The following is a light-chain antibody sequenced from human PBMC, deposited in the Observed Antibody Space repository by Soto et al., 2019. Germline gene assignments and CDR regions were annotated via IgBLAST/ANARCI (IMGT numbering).Light chain of an antibody. CDR1: QSLLHSNGYNY. CDR2: LGS. CDR3: MQSLQTPRT. Sequence: DIVMTQSPLSLPVTPGEPASISCRSSQSLLHSNGYNYLDWYLQKPGQSPQLLIYLGSNRASGVPDRVSGSGSGTDFTLKISRVEAEDVGVYYCMQSLQTPRTCGQGTKVEIK. V-gene: IGKV2-28*01. J-gene: IGKJ1*01.